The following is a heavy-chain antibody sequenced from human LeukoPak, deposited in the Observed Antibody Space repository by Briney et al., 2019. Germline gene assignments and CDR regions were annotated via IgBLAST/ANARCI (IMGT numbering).Heavy chain of an antibody. CDR3: ARSRGDLWFGELPYENWFDP. D-gene: IGHD3-10*01. Sequence: ASVKVSCKASGYTFTGYYMHWVRQAPGQGLEWMGWINPNSGGTNYAQKFQGWVTMTRDTSISTAYMELSRLRSDDTAVYYCARSRGDLWFGELPYENWFDPWGQGTLVTVSS. V-gene: IGHV1-2*04. CDR1: GYTFTGYY. CDR2: INPNSGGT. J-gene: IGHJ5*02.